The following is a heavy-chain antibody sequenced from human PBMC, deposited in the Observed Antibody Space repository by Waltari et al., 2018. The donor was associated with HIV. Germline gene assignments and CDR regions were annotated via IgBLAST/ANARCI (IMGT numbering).Heavy chain of an antibody. CDR1: GFSFGAYA. CDR3: LPDYDILTGYLAFDY. CDR2: IRSKAYGGTT. D-gene: IGHD3-9*01. Sequence: EVQLVASGGGLVQTGRCLRLSCAASGFSFGAYAISRVRQAPGKGLGWVSYIRSKAYGGTTEYAASVKGRFTISRDDSKSIAYLQMNSLKTEDTAVYYCLPDYDILTGYLAFDYWGQGTLVTVSS. J-gene: IGHJ4*02. V-gene: IGHV3-49*04.